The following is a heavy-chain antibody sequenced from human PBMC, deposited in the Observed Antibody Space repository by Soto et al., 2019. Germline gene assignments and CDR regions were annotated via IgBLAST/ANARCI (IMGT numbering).Heavy chain of an antibody. V-gene: IGHV3-7*01. CDR2: IKEDGSEE. Sequence: EVQLVESGGGLVQPGGSLRLSCAASEFTFGTYWMNWVRQAPGKGLEWVASIKEDGSEEYYVGSVKDRFTISRDNAKNSLYLQMNSLRVEDTAVYFCARDRGYNTFDYWGQGTLVTVSS. CDR3: ARDRGYNTFDY. J-gene: IGHJ4*02. CDR1: EFTFGTYW. D-gene: IGHD5-12*01.